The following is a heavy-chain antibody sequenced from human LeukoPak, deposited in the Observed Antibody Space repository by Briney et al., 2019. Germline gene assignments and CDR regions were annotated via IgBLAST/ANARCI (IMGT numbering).Heavy chain of an antibody. J-gene: IGHJ4*02. Sequence: PSETLSLTCTVSGGSISSYYWSWIRQPPGKGLEWIGYIYYSGSTNYNPSLKSRVTISVDTSKNQFSLKLKSGTAADTAVYYCARESSNYNILTGYDNYFDYWGQGTLVTVSS. V-gene: IGHV4-59*01. D-gene: IGHD3-9*01. CDR3: ARESSNYNILTGYDNYFDY. CDR1: GGSISSYY. CDR2: IYYSGST.